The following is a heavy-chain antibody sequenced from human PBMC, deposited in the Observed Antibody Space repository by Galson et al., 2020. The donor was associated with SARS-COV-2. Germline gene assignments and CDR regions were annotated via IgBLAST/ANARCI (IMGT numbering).Heavy chain of an antibody. CDR1: GFSLSTSGGG. D-gene: IGHD2-8*02. CDR2: IYWADEK. CDR3: AHSLEDIVLVTVVLYFDY. V-gene: IGHV2-5*02. Sequence: SGPTPVKPTQTLTLTCTFSGFSLSTSGGGVGWIRQPPGKALEWPATIYWADEKRYSPSLKSWLTITKDISKNQVVLTMTNMDPVDTATYYCAHSLEDIVLVTVVLYFDYWGQGALVTVSS. J-gene: IGHJ4*02.